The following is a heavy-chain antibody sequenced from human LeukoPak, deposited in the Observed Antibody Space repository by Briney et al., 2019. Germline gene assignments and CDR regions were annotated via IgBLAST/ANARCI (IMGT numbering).Heavy chain of an antibody. CDR3: ASQPYSTSWYEGFDL. CDR1: GGSISSYY. CDR2: IYYSGST. Sequence: SETLSLTCIVSGGSISSYYWSWIRQPPGKGLEWIGYIYYSGSTNYNPSLKRRVTISVETSKKQFSLKLRSVTAADTAVYYCASQPYSTSWYEGFDLWGQGTLVTVSS. V-gene: IGHV4-59*12. J-gene: IGHJ5*02. D-gene: IGHD6-13*01.